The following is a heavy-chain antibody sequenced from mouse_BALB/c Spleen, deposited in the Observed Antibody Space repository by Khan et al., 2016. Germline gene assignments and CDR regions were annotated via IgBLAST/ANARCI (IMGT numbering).Heavy chain of an antibody. CDR2: INTYTGEP. V-gene: IGHV9-1*02. J-gene: IGHJ1*01. CDR1: GYTFTNSG. Sequence: QIQLVQSGPELKKPGETVKISCKASGYTFTNSGMNWVKQAPGKGLKWVGWINTYTGEPTYADDFKGRFAFSLETSASTAYSQINNLKNEDMTTYVGARGAMVTTGWYFDVWGAGTTVTVSS. CDR3: ARGAMVTTGWYFDV. D-gene: IGHD2-2*01.